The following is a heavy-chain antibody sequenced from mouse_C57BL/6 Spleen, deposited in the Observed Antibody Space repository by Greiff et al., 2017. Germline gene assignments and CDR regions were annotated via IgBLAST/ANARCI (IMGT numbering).Heavy chain of an antibody. D-gene: IGHD2-2*01. Sequence: EVQVVESGGGLVKPGGSLKLSCAASGFTFSSYAMSWVRQTPEKRLEWVATISDGGSYTYYPDNVKGRFTISRDNAKNNLYLQMSHLKSEDTAMYYCARGGMVTTWFAYWGQGTLVTVSA. V-gene: IGHV5-4*01. CDR1: GFTFSSYA. CDR2: ISDGGSYT. J-gene: IGHJ3*01. CDR3: ARGGMVTTWFAY.